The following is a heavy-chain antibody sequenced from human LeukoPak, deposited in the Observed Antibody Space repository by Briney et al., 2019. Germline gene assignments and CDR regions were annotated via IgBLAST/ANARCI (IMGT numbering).Heavy chain of an antibody. CDR2: INPNSGGT. J-gene: IGHJ4*02. V-gene: IGHV1-2*02. CDR1: GYTFTGYY. Sequence: ASVKVSCKASGYTFTGYYMHWVRQAPGQGLAWMGWINPNSGGTNYAQKFQGRVTMTRDTSISTAYMELSRLRSDDTAVYYCAGGLLRFLEWKGHFDYWGQGTLVTVSS. CDR3: AGGLLRFLEWKGHFDY. D-gene: IGHD3-3*01.